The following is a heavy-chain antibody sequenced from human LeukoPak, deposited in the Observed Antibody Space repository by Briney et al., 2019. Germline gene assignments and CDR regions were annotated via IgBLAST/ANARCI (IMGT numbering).Heavy chain of an antibody. CDR3: ARGPDSSGYHFDY. J-gene: IGHJ4*02. Sequence: SETLSLTCTVSGGSISSYYWSWIRQPPGEGLEWIGYIYYSGSTNYNPSLKSRVTISVDTSKNQFSLRLTSVTAADTAVYYCARGPDSSGYHFDYWGQGTLVTVSS. V-gene: IGHV4-59*01. CDR2: IYYSGST. CDR1: GGSISSYY. D-gene: IGHD3-22*01.